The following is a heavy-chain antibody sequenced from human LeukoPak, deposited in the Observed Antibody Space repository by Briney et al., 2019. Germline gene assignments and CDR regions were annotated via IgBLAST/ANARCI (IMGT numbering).Heavy chain of an antibody. CDR1: GFTFSDAW. V-gene: IGHV3-15*01. D-gene: IGHD1-26*01. CDR2: IKSKTDGGTT. Sequence: PGGSVRLSCAASGFTFSDAWMSWVREAPGKGLECVGRIKSKTDGGTTDYAAPVKGRFTISRDDSKNTLYLQMNSLKTEDTAVYYCTTILVWELLSDYWGQGTLVTVSS. J-gene: IGHJ4*02. CDR3: TTILVWELLSDY.